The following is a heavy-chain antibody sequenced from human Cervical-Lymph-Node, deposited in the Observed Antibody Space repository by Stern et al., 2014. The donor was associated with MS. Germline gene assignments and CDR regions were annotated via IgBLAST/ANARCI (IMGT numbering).Heavy chain of an antibody. D-gene: IGHD3-16*01. CDR2: ISDDGSKT. Sequence: VQLVESGGGVVQPGRSLRLSCAASGFTFSKYGIQWVRQAPGKGLEWVSIISDDGSKTDYADSVQGRFTISRDNSKNTIYLQMNSLTSEDTAVYYCAKDFSSGGMWYAFLDSWGQGTLVTVSS. CDR3: AKDFSSGGMWYAFLDS. CDR1: GFTFSKYG. J-gene: IGHJ4*02. V-gene: IGHV3-30*18.